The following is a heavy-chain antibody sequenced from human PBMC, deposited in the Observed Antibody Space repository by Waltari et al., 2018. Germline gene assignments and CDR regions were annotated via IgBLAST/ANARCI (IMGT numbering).Heavy chain of an antibody. CDR3: VKGSASYSRDFDC. J-gene: IGHJ4*02. CDR2: ISGDGSST. CDR1: GFPFSHFA. D-gene: IGHD1-26*01. V-gene: IGHV3-23*01. Sequence: EVQLLESGGDLVQPGGSLRLSCAASGFPFSHFAMSWVRKAPGKGLDWVSFISGDGSSTYYADSVKGRFTISRDNSKDTLYLQMNSLRAEDTAVYYCVKGSASYSRDFDCWGQGALVTVSS.